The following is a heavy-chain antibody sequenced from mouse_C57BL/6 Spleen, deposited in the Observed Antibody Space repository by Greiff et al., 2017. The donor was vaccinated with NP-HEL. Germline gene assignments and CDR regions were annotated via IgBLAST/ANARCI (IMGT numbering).Heavy chain of an antibody. CDR2: LNPSTGGT. CDR3: AAGGYLDY. V-gene: IGHV1-42*01. J-gene: IGHJ2*01. CDR1: GYSFTGYY. Sequence: VQLQQSGPELVKPGASVKISCKASGYSFTGYYMNWVKQSPEKSLEWIGELNPSTGGTTYNQKFKAKATLTVDKSSSTAYMQLKSLTSEDSAVYYCAAGGYLDYWGQGTTLTVSS.